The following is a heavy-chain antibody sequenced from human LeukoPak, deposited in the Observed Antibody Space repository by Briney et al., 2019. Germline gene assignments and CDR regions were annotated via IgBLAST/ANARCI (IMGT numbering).Heavy chain of an antibody. CDR2: IRSDGTNK. J-gene: IGHJ4*02. V-gene: IGHV3-30*02. D-gene: IGHD6-19*01. CDR3: AKKCGRAVVEREIDY. Sequence: GGSLRLSCVASGFSFRDYDMYWVRQAPGEGLEWVASIRSDGTNKYYADSVKGPFTISRDNSQNTLFLQMNSLKSEDTAMYYCAKKCGRAVVEREIDYWGQGTLVTVSS. CDR1: GFSFRDYD.